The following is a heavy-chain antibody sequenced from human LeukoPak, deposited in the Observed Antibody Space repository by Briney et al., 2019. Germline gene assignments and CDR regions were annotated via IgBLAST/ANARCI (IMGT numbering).Heavy chain of an antibody. Sequence: NPGGSLRLSCAASGFTFSSYSMNWVRQAPGKGLEWVSSISSSSSYIYYADSVKGRFTISRDNAKNSLYLQMNGLRAEDTAVYYCARDGGDDEGGAFDIWGQGTMVTVSS. D-gene: IGHD2-21*02. CDR2: ISSSSSYI. CDR1: GFTFSSYS. V-gene: IGHV3-21*01. CDR3: ARDGGDDEGGAFDI. J-gene: IGHJ3*02.